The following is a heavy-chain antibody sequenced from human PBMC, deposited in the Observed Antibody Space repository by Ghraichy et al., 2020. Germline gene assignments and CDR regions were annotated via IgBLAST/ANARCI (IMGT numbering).Heavy chain of an antibody. J-gene: IGHJ6*02. CDR1: GFTFSSYA. CDR2: ISYDGSNK. V-gene: IGHV3-30*04. Sequence: GGSLRLSCAASGFTFSSYAMHWVRQAPGKGLEWVAVISYDGSNKYYADSVKGRFTISRDNSKNTLYLQMNSLRAEDTAVYYCARDRWPSLVLWSHPYYGMDVWGQGTTVTVSS. D-gene: IGHD6-13*01. CDR3: ARDRWPSLVLWSHPYYGMDV.